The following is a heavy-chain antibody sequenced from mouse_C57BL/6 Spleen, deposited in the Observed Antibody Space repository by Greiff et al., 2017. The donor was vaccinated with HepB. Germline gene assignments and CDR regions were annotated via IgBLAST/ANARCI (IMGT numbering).Heavy chain of an antibody. J-gene: IGHJ1*03. CDR2: ISNLACSI. CDR1: GFTFSDYG. Sequence: EVKLVESGGGLVQPGGSLKLSCAASGFTFSDYGMAWVRQAPRKGPEWVAFISNLACSIYYADTVTGRFTISREKATNTLYLEMSSLRSEDTAMYYCERDGGSSYDWYFDVWGTGTTVTVSS. V-gene: IGHV5-15*01. D-gene: IGHD1-1*01. CDR3: ERDGGSSYDWYFDV.